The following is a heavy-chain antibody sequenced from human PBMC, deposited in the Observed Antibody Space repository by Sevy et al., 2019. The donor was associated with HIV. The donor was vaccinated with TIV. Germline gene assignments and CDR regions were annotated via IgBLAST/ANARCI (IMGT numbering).Heavy chain of an antibody. CDR2: ISGSGGYT. Sequence: GGSLRLSCAAAGFIFNSHAMSWVRQAPGKGLEWVSTISGSGGYTYYADSVKGRFTISRDNSKKTVDLQMNSPRAEEPAVYYCTNRGVVIITGFDYWGQGTLVTVSS. J-gene: IGHJ4*02. CDR1: GFIFNSHA. V-gene: IGHV3-23*01. D-gene: IGHD1-20*01. CDR3: TNRGVVIITGFDY.